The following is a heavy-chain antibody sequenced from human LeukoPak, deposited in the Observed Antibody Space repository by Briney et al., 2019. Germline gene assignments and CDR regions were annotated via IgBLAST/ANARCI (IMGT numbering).Heavy chain of an antibody. Sequence: ASVKVSCKASGYTFTTYAMNWVRQAPGQGLEWMGWINTNTGNPTYAQGFTGRFVFSLDTSVSTTYLQISSLKAEDTAVYYCARAYQRLGGLSFPDQWGQGTLVSVSS. D-gene: IGHD3-16*02. CDR2: INTNTGNP. J-gene: IGHJ5*02. CDR3: ARAYQRLGGLSFPDQ. CDR1: GYTFTTYA. V-gene: IGHV7-4-1*02.